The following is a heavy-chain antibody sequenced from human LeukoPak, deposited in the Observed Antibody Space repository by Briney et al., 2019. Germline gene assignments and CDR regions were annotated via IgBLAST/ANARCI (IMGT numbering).Heavy chain of an antibody. CDR1: GGTFSSYA. V-gene: IGHV1-69*06. J-gene: IGHJ5*02. Sequence: SVKVSCKASGGTFSSYAISWVRQAPGQGFEWMGGIIPIFGTANYAQKFQGRVTITADKSTSTAYMELSSLRSEDTAVYYCARDNSVRDEAWWFNPWGQGTLVTVSS. D-gene: IGHD5-24*01. CDR3: ARDNSVRDEAWWFNP. CDR2: IIPIFGTA.